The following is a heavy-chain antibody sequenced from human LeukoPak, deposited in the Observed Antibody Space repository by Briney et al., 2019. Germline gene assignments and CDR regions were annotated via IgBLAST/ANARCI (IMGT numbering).Heavy chain of an antibody. CDR3: ARYVAAAGTMYYYYYMDV. CDR1: GGSISSYY. J-gene: IGHJ6*03. D-gene: IGHD6-13*01. CDR2: IYYSGST. V-gene: IGHV4-59*01. Sequence: SETLSLTCTVSGGSISSYYWSWIRQPPGKGLEWIGYIYYSGSTNYNPPLKSRVTISVDTSKNQFSLKLSSVTAADTAVYYCARYVAAAGTMYYYYYMDVWGKGTTVTISS.